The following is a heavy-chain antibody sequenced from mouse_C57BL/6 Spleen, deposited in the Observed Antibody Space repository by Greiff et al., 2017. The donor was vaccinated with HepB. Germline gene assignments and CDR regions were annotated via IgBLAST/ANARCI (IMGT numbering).Heavy chain of an antibody. CDR1: GYAFSSSW. J-gene: IGHJ3*01. CDR2: IYPGDGDT. V-gene: IGHV1-82*01. CDR3: ARECPFYYGSTPWFAY. D-gene: IGHD1-1*01. Sequence: VQLQQSGPELVKPGASVKISCKASGYAFSSSWMNWVKQRPGKGLEWIGRIYPGDGDTNYNGKFKGKATLTADKSSSTAYMQLSSLTSEDSAVYFCARECPFYYGSTPWFAYGGQGTLVTVSA.